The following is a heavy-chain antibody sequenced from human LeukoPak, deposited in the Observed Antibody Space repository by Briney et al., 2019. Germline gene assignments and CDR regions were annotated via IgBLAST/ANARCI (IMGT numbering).Heavy chain of an antibody. J-gene: IGHJ4*02. CDR3: ARDEYYYDTSGPPGGY. V-gene: IGHV1-3*01. D-gene: IGHD3-22*01. Sequence: ASVKVSCKASGYTFTSYAVHWVRQAPGQRLEWMGWINAGNGNTKYSQKFQGRVTITRDTSASTAYMELSSLRSEDTAVYYCARDEYYYDTSGPPGGYWGQGTLVTVSS. CDR1: GYTFTSYA. CDR2: INAGNGNT.